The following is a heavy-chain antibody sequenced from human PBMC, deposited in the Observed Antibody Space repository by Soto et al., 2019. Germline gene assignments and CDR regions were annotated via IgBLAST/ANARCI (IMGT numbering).Heavy chain of an antibody. CDR2: IYYSGST. V-gene: IGHV4-59*01. J-gene: IGHJ3*02. CDR3: ARSGSYYAFDI. CDR1: GGSISGSY. D-gene: IGHD1-26*01. Sequence: SETLSLTCSVSGGSISGSYWSWIRQSPGKGLEWLGYIYYSGSTNYNPSLKSRVTISVDTSKNQFSLKLSSVTAADTAVYYCARSGSYYAFDIWGQGTMVTVSS.